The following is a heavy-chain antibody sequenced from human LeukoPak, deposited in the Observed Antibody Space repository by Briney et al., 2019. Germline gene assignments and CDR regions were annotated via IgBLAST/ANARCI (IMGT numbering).Heavy chain of an antibody. D-gene: IGHD3-9*01. V-gene: IGHV3-23*01. CDR1: GFTFSSYA. Sequence: GGSLRLSCAASGFTFSSYAMSWVRQAPGKGLEWVSAISGSGGSTYYADSVKGRFTISRDNSKNTLYLQMNSLRAEDTAVYYCAKARRGDILTGPDAFDIWGQGTMVTVSS. J-gene: IGHJ3*02. CDR3: AKARRGDILTGPDAFDI. CDR2: ISGSGGST.